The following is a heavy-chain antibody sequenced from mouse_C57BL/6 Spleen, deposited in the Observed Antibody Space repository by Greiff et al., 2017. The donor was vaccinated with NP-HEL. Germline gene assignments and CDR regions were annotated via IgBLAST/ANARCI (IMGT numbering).Heavy chain of an antibody. CDR3: ARMTYFAY. J-gene: IGHJ3*01. D-gene: IGHD2-13*01. V-gene: IGHV1-69*01. CDR1: GYTFTSYW. CDR2: IDPSDSYT. Sequence: VQLQQSGAELVMPGASVKLSCKASGYTFTSYWMHWVKQRPGQGLEWIGEIDPSDSYTNYNQKFKGKSTLTVDKSSSTAYMQLSSLTSEDSAVYYCARMTYFAYWGQGTLVTVSA.